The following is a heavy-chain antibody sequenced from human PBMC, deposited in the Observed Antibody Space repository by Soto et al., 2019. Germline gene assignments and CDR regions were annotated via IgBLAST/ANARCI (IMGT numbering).Heavy chain of an antibody. Sequence: EVQLLESGGGLVQPGGSLRLSCSASGFTFSSYAMRWVRQAPGKGLEWVSAISGSGGSTYYADSVKGRFTISRDNSKNTLYLQMNSLRAEDTAVYYCARRGSGSYYDYWGQGTLVTVSS. CDR1: GFTFSSYA. CDR2: ISGSGGST. J-gene: IGHJ4*02. V-gene: IGHV3-23*01. CDR3: ARRGSGSYYDY. D-gene: IGHD1-26*01.